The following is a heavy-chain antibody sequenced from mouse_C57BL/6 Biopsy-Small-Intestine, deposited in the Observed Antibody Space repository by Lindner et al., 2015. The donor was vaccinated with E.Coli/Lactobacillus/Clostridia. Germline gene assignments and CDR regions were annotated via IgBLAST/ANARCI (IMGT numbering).Heavy chain of an antibody. CDR3: ARRRGNWDEEYFDY. D-gene: IGHD4-1*01. Sequence: VQLQESGPELVKPGASAKISCKASDYTFTDYYINWVKQRPGQGLEWIGWIYPGSGTTKYNEKFKGKATLTVDTSSSTAYIQLNSLTSEDSAVYFCARRRGNWDEEYFDYWGRGTTLTVSS. CDR2: IYPGSGTT. V-gene: IGHV1-84*01. CDR1: DYTFTDYY. J-gene: IGHJ2*01.